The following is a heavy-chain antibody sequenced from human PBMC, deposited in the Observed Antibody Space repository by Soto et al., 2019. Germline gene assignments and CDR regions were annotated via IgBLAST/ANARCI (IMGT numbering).Heavy chain of an antibody. V-gene: IGHV3-23*01. Sequence: EVQILQSGGGLEQPGGSLRLSCAASGFTFSNYAMSWIRQAPGKGLEWVSTIRETGNTYYAYSVRGRFATSRDNSENTLYLQMSSLRDVDTAVYYCAKQQMGFIRALDYWGQGTLVTVSS. J-gene: IGHJ4*02. CDR3: AKQQMGFIRALDY. CDR1: GFTFSNYA. D-gene: IGHD1-26*01. CDR2: IRETGNT.